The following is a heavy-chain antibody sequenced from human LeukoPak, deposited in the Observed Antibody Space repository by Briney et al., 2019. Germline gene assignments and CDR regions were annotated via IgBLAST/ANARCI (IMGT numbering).Heavy chain of an antibody. CDR2: ISYDGSNK. D-gene: IGHD6-6*01. CDR1: GFTFSSYA. CDR3: ARDAFSSSSSSFPLDY. V-gene: IGHV3-30-3*01. Sequence: PGRSLRLSCAASGFTFSSYAIHWVRQAPGKGLGWVAVISYDGSNKYYAEYEKGRFTISRDNSKNTLYLQMNSLRAEDTAVYYCARDAFSSSSSSFPLDYWGQGTLVTVSS. J-gene: IGHJ4*02.